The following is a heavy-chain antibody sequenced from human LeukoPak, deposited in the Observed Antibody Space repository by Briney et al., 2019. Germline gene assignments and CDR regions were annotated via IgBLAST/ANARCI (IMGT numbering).Heavy chain of an antibody. V-gene: IGHV4-31*03. D-gene: IGHD6-6*01. CDR1: GGSISSGGYY. CDR2: IYYSGST. J-gene: IGHJ4*02. CDR3: ARGPYFRGVAARPIDY. Sequence: SETLSLTCTVSGGSISSGGYYWSWIRQHPGTGLEWIGYIYYSGSTYYNPSLKSRVTISVDTSRNQFSLKLSSVTAADTAVYYCARGPYFRGVAARPIDYWGQGTLVTVSS.